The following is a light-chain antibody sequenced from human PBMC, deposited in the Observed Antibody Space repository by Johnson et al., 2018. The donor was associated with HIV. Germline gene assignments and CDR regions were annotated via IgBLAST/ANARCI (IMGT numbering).Light chain of an antibody. Sequence: QSALTQPPSVSAAPGQKVTISCSGSSSNIGNNYVSWYQQLPGTAPKLLIYDNNKRPSGIPDRFSGSKSGTSATLGITGLQTGEEADYYCGTWDSSLSAGYVFGTGTKVTFL. J-gene: IGLJ1*01. CDR3: GTWDSSLSAGYV. V-gene: IGLV1-51*01. CDR2: DNN. CDR1: SSNIGNNY.